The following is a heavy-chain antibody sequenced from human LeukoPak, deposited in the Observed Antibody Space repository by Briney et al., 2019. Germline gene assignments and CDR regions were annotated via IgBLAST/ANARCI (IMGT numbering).Heavy chain of an antibody. Sequence: GGSLRLSCAASGLTFDDYGMSWVRQAPGKGLEWVSGILWSGGSTGYADSVKGRFTISRDNAKNTLYLQMNSLRAEDTAVYYCAKEAYYYDSSGYSDYFDYWGQGTLVTVSS. CDR2: ILWSGGST. CDR1: GLTFDDYG. V-gene: IGHV3-20*04. D-gene: IGHD3-22*01. J-gene: IGHJ4*02. CDR3: AKEAYYYDSSGYSDYFDY.